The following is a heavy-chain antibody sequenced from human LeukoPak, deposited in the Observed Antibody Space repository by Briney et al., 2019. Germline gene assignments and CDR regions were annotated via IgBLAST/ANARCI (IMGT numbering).Heavy chain of an antibody. D-gene: IGHD3-3*01. J-gene: IGHJ6*02. CDR1: GGSISSGGYY. Sequence: SQTLSLTCTVSGGSISSGGYYWSWIRQHPGKGLEWIGYIYYSGSTNYNPSLKSRVTISVDTSKNQFSLKLSSVTAADTAVYYCARGNHYDFWSGYYTRDYYGMDVWGQGTTVTVPS. CDR2: IYYSGST. CDR3: ARGNHYDFWSGYYTRDYYGMDV. V-gene: IGHV4-61*08.